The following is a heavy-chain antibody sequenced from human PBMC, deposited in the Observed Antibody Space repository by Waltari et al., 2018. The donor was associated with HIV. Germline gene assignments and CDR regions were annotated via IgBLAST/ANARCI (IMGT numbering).Heavy chain of an antibody. J-gene: IGHJ4*02. CDR1: GGSSSNSD. CDR3: ARGQYGPGSREDY. D-gene: IGHD3-10*01. V-gene: IGHV4-34*02. CDR2: INHSGRT. Sequence: QRQQCGTGLLQQSETRSLTCAVQGGSSSNSDWSWIRQPPGKGLEWIAEINHSGRTNHNPSLKSRLTISVDTSKTQFSVMLTSVTAADTAVYFCARGQYGPGSREDYCGQGTMVTVAS.